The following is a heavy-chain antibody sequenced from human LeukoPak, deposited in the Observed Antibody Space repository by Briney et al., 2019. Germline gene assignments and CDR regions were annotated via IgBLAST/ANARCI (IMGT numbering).Heavy chain of an antibody. CDR3: ARAEVTNYYYYYGMDV. CDR1: GYTFTGYY. D-gene: IGHD4-17*01. Sequence: VASVKVSCKASGYTFTGYYMHWVRQAPGQGLEWTGWINPNSGGTNYAQKFQGRVTMTRDTSISTAYMELSRLRSDDTAVYYCARAEVTNYYYYYGMDVWGQGTTVTVSS. V-gene: IGHV1-2*02. CDR2: INPNSGGT. J-gene: IGHJ6*02.